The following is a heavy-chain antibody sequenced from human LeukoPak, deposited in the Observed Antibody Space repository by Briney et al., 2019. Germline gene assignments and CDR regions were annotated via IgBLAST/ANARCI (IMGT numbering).Heavy chain of an antibody. CDR2: ISGSGGST. Sequence: GGSPRLSCAASEFTFNNYAMSWVRQAPGKGLEWVSGISGSGGSTYYGDSVKGRFTVSRDNSKNTLYLQMNSLRAEDTAVYYCAKSQGSGYYRGHIDYWGQGTLVTVS. CDR3: AKSQGSGYYRGHIDY. V-gene: IGHV3-23*01. D-gene: IGHD3-22*01. J-gene: IGHJ4*02. CDR1: EFTFNNYA.